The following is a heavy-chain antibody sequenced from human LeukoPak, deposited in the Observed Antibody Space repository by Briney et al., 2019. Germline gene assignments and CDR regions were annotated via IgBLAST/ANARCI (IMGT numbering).Heavy chain of an antibody. D-gene: IGHD1-26*01. CDR3: ARDYQGWDFDC. CDR2: ISSSSSSM. J-gene: IGHJ4*02. CDR1: TFALSSYS. V-gene: IGHV3-48*02. Sequence: PGGSLRLACAVYTFALSSYSMNCDRHALGGVLECVAYISSSSSSMYNADSVKGRFTISRENTKNSLYLQMNSLRDVETAVYYFARDYQGWDFDCWGQGALVTVSS.